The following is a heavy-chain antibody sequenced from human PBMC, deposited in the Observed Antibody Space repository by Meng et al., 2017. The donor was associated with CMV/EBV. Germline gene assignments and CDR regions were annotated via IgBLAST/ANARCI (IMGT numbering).Heavy chain of an antibody. CDR1: GYTFTSYG. D-gene: IGHD5-24*01. CDR3: ARGPPFFDGYNYNFDY. Sequence: ASVKVSCKASGYTFTSYGISWVRQAPGQGLEWMGWISAYNGNTNYAQKLQGRVTMTTGTSTSTAYMELRSLRSDDTAVYYCARGPPFFDGYNYNFDYWGQGTLVTVSS. CDR2: ISAYNGNT. J-gene: IGHJ4*02. V-gene: IGHV1-18*01.